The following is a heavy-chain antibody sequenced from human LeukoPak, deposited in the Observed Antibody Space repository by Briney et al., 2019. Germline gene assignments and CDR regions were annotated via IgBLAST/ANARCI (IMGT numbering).Heavy chain of an antibody. Sequence: GRSQRLACVAAGLSLSGFWIRWVRQAPGNGLEWVAAIKQDGSEIHYVDSVKCRTTISRDNAQNSPYLQINSLSGEHSAVYYSTRDRSTTPGIYYGMDVWGKGTTVTVSS. D-gene: IGHD1-1*01. J-gene: IGHJ6*04. V-gene: IGHV3-7*03. CDR2: IKQDGSEI. CDR1: GLSLSGFW. CDR3: TRDRSTTPGIYYGMDV.